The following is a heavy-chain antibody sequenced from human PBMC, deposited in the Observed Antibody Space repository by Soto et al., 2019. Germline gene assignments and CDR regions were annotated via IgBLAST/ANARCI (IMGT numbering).Heavy chain of an antibody. CDR2: INPSGGST. CDR1: GYTFTSYY. Sequence: QVQLVQSGAEVKKPGASVKVSCKASGYTFTSYYMHWVRQAPGQGLEWMGIINPSGGSTSYAQKFQGRVTMTRDTSTSTVYMELSSLRSEDTAVYYWASGPIAARFDYWGQGTLVTVSS. D-gene: IGHD6-6*01. V-gene: IGHV1-46*01. J-gene: IGHJ4*02. CDR3: ASGPIAARFDY.